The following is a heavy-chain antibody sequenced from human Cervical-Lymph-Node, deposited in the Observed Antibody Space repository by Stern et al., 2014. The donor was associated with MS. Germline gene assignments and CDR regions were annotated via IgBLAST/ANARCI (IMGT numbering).Heavy chain of an antibody. CDR2: IVDKASGGTI. D-gene: IGHD3-16*02. J-gene: IGHJ4*02. V-gene: IGHV3-49*03. CDR3: ARGCYQFEY. Sequence: EDQLVESGGRLVQPGRSLRLSCRTSGFTFGDYCISWFRQAPGKWLERVSFIVDKASGGTIDYAASVKGRFTISRDDSKSIVYLQMNVLTTEDTAMYYCARGCYQFEYWGQGALVTVSS. CDR1: GFTFGDYC.